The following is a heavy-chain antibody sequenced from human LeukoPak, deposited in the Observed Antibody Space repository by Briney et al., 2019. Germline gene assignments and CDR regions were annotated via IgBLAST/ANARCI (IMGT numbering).Heavy chain of an antibody. CDR3: ASGPLTSPYFDY. CDR2: IYYSGST. J-gene: IGHJ4*02. D-gene: IGHD2-21*02. V-gene: IGHV4-31*03. CDR1: GGSISSGGYY. Sequence: SETLSLTCTVSGGSISSGGYYWSWIRQHPGKGLEWIGYIYYSGSTYYNPSLKSRVTISVDTSKNQSSLKLSSVTAADTAVYYCASGPLTSPYFDYWGQGTLVTVSS.